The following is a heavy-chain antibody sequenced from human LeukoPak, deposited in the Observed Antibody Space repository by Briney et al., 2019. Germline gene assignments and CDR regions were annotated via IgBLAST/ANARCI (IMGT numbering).Heavy chain of an antibody. Sequence: GGSLRLSCAASGFTFSSYGMHWVRQAPGKGLEWVAVIWYDGSNKYYADSVKGRFTISRDNSKNTLYLQMNSLRAEDTAVYYCAKEGSPHFADYWGQGTLVTVSS. CDR1: GFTFSSYG. J-gene: IGHJ4*02. V-gene: IGHV3-33*06. CDR2: IWYDGSNK. CDR3: AKEGSPHFADY. D-gene: IGHD6-6*01.